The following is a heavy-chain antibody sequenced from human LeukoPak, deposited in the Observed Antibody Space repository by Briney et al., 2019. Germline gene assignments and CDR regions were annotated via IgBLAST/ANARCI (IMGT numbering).Heavy chain of an antibody. V-gene: IGHV3-23*01. CDR1: RFPFGDFA. D-gene: IGHD4-11*01. CDR3: VKDDYCSIPGCVIDALVV. J-gene: IGHJ3*01. Sequence: PGGPLRLSCAASRFPFGDFAIPSLRQVPGGRLQWVSTITRSGQNTYYADSVKGRFTISRDDYTGMLYLQMNSLRAEDTAMYYCVKDDYCSIPGCVIDALVVWGQGTVVTVCS. CDR2: ITRSGQNT.